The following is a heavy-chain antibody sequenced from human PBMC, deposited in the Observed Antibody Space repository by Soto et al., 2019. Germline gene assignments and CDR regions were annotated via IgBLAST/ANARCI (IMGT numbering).Heavy chain of an antibody. CDR3: ARGGRVGVVVTAILVY. D-gene: IGHD2-21*02. CDR1: GYTFTSYY. J-gene: IGHJ4*02. CDR2: INPSGGST. Sequence: QVQLVQSGAEVKKPGASVKVSCKASGYTFTSYYMHWVRQAPGQGLEWMGIINPSGGSTSYAQKFQGRVTMTRDTSTSTVYMELSSLRSEDTAVYYCARGGRVGVVVTAILVYWGQGTLVTVSS. V-gene: IGHV1-46*01.